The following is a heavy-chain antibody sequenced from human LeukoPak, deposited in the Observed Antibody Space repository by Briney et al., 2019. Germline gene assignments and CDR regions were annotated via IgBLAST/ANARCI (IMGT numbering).Heavy chain of an antibody. CDR1: RFTFGDYA. V-gene: IGHV3-49*04. CDR2: IRSKAYGGTT. J-gene: IGHJ4*02. CDR3: TRGVSVTTILIDY. D-gene: IGHD5-12*01. Sequence: GGSLRLSCTASRFTFGDYAMSWVRQAPGKGLERVAFIRSKAYGGTTEYAASVKGRFTISRDDSKSIAYLQMNSLKTEDTAVYYCTRGVSVTTILIDYWGQGTLVTVSS.